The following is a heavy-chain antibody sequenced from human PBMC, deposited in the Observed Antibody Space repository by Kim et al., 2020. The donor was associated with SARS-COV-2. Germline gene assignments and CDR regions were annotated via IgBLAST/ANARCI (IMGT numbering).Heavy chain of an antibody. CDR1: GFTFSSYA. CDR3: AREVGDIVVVPAAIWYY. CDR2: ISYDGSNK. Sequence: GGSLRLSCAASGFTFSSYAMHWVRQAPGKGLEWVAVISYDGSNKYYADSVKGRFTISRDNSKNTLYLQMNSLRAEDTAVYYCAREVGDIVVVPAAIWYY. D-gene: IGHD2-2*01. J-gene: IGHJ6*01. V-gene: IGHV3-30-3*01.